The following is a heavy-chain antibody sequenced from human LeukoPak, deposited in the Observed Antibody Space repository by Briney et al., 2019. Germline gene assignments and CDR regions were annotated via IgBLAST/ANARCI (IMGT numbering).Heavy chain of an antibody. CDR2: ISADDKA. CDR3: AKDLALAGTGGGFDV. CDR1: GFAFTTYA. Sequence: GGSLRLSCAASGFAFTTYAINWIRQAPGKGLEWVSGISADDKAYYADSVKGRFTTSRDNSKNTVSLQMSSLRAEDTALYYCAKDLALAGTGGGFDVWGQGTRVAVSS. D-gene: IGHD6-19*01. V-gene: IGHV3-23*01. J-gene: IGHJ3*01.